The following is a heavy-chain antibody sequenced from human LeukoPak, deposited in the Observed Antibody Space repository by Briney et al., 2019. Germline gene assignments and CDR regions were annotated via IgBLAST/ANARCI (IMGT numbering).Heavy chain of an antibody. CDR1: VYTFTSYG. Sequence: ASVKVSCKASVYTFTSYGISWVRQAPGQGLEWMGWISAYNGNTTYAQKLRGRVTMTTDTSTSTAYMELRSLRSDGTSVYYCARDSVGQWLKKGNDYWGQGTLVTVSS. J-gene: IGHJ4*02. CDR2: ISAYNGNT. CDR3: ARDSVGQWLKKGNDY. D-gene: IGHD6-19*01. V-gene: IGHV1-18*01.